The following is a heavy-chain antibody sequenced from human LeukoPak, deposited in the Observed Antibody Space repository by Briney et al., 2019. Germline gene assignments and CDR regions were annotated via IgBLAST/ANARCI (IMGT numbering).Heavy chain of an antibody. CDR2: IGAGGTFT. CDR3: ARQYSYGYQLVDY. V-gene: IGHV3-23*01. CDR1: GFTFSSYA. J-gene: IGHJ4*02. D-gene: IGHD5-18*01. Sequence: PGGSLRLSCTASGFTFSSYAMNWVRQAPGKGLEWVSGIGAGGTFTYYADSVKGRFTISRDNSKNTLYLQMNSLRAEDTAVYYCARQYSYGYQLVDYWGQGTLVTVSS.